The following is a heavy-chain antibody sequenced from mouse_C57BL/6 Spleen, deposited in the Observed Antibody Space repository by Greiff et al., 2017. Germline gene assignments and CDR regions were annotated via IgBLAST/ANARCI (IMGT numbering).Heavy chain of an antibody. CDR2: IYPGDGDT. D-gene: IGHD1-1*01. J-gene: IGHJ2*01. V-gene: IGHV1-80*01. CDR1: GYAFSSYW. Sequence: VQLQQSGAELVKPGASVKISCKASGYAFSSYWMNWVKQRPGKGLEWIGQIYPGDGDTNYNGKFKGKATLTADKSSSTAYMQLSSLTSEDSAVYFCARDGYGSSYRYFDYWGEGTTLTVDS. CDR3: ARDGYGSSYRYFDY.